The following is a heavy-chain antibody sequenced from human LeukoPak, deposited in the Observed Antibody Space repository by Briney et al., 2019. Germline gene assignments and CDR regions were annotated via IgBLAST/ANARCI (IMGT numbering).Heavy chain of an antibody. D-gene: IGHD4-17*01. CDR3: ARTGYGERSFDY. V-gene: IGHV1-46*01. CDR2: INPSGGGT. J-gene: IGHJ4*02. CDR1: GYTFTAYH. Sequence: GASVKVSCKASGYTFTAYHMHWVRQAPGQGLEWMGIINPSGGGTNYAQKFQGRVTMTRDPSTSTVFMELSSLISEDTAVYYCARTGYGERSFDYWGQGTRVTVSS.